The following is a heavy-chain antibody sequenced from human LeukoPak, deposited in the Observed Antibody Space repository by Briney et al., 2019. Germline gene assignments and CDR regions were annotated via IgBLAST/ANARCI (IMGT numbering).Heavy chain of an antibody. V-gene: IGHV3-48*03. CDR2: ISSSGSTI. D-gene: IGHD4-23*01. CDR1: GFTFSSYE. CDR3: ALVTRDY. J-gene: IGHJ4*02. Sequence: QPGGSLRLSCAASGFTFSSYEMNWVRQAPGKGLEGVSYISSSGSTIYYAASVKGRFTISRDNAKNSLYLQMNSLRAEDTAVYYCALVTRDYWGQGTLVTVSS.